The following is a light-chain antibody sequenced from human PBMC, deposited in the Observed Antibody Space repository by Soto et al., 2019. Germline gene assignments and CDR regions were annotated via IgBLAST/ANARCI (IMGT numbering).Light chain of an antibody. CDR2: EVI. CDR3: SSFTNIDTWV. Sequence: QSALTQPASVSGSPGQSITISCTGDSSDVGRYNYVSWFQHHPGRAPKLVIYEVINRPSGVSNRFSGSKSGNTASLTISGHQTEDEADYYCSSFTNIDTWVFGGGPKLTVL. V-gene: IGLV2-14*01. CDR1: SSDVGRYNY. J-gene: IGLJ3*02.